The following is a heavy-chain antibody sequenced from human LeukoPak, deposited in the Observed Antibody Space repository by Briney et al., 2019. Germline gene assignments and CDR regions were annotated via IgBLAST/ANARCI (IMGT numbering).Heavy chain of an antibody. J-gene: IGHJ4*02. CDR1: GFTFSSYA. CDR2: ISSNGGST. CDR3: AREGEYATATVDY. V-gene: IGHV3-64*01. Sequence: PGGSLRLSCAASGFTFSSYAMHWVRQAPGKGLEYVSAISSNGGSTYYANSVKGRFTISRDNSKNTLYLQMGSLRAEDMAVYYCAREGEYATATVDYWGQGTLVTVSS. D-gene: IGHD4-17*01.